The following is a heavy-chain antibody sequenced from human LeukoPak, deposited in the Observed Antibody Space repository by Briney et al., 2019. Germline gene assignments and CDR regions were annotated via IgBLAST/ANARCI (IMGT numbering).Heavy chain of an antibody. J-gene: IGHJ6*04. CDR2: INWNGRST. CDR1: GFKFDDYG. D-gene: IGHD3-10*02. V-gene: IGHV3-20*04. CDR3: AELGITMIGGV. Sequence: GGSLRLSCAASGFKFDDYGMSWVRQVPGKGPAWVSGINWNGRSTGYADYVKGRFTISRDNVKNSLYLQMNSLRAEDTAVYYCAELGITMIGGVWGKGTTVTISS.